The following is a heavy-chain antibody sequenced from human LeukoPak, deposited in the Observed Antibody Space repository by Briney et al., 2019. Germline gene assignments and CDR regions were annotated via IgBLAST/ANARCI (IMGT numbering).Heavy chain of an antibody. CDR1: GGSFSGYY. CDR2: INHSGST. CDR3: ARGSRRGILTGYYNPNWFDP. V-gene: IGHV4-34*01. D-gene: IGHD3-9*01. J-gene: IGHJ5*02. Sequence: SETLSLTCAVYGGSFSGYYWSWIRQPPGKGLEWIGEINHSGSTNYNPSLKSRVTISVDTSKNQFSLKLSSVTAADTAVYYCARGSRRGILTGYYNPNWFDPWGQGTLVTVSS.